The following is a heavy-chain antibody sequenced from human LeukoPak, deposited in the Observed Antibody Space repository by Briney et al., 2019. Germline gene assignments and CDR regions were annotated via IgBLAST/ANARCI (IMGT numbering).Heavy chain of an antibody. CDR2: FYTSGSP. J-gene: IGHJ6*03. V-gene: IGHV4-4*07. Sequence: PSETLSLTCTVSGGSISSYYWSWIRQPAGQGLEWIGRFYTSGSPTYNPSLKSRVSMSLDTSKNQFSLKLNSVTAADTAVYYCAREALIEGFYYYMDVWGKGPTVTVSS. D-gene: IGHD3-22*01. CDR1: GGSISSYY. CDR3: AREALIEGFYYYMDV.